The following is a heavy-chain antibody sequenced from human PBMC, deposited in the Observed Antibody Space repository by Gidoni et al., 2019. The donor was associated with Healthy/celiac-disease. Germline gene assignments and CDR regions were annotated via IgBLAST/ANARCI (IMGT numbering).Heavy chain of an antibody. CDR3: AREGSSWGYFDY. Sequence: QVQLVESGGGVVQPGRSLRLSCASSGFPFSSYGLHWVRQAPGKGLEWVAVIWYDGSNKYYADSVKGRFTISRDNSKNTLYLQMNSLRAEDTAVYYCAREGSSWGYFDYWGQGTLVTVSS. J-gene: IGHJ4*02. CDR2: IWYDGSNK. V-gene: IGHV3-33*01. CDR1: GFPFSSYG. D-gene: IGHD6-13*01.